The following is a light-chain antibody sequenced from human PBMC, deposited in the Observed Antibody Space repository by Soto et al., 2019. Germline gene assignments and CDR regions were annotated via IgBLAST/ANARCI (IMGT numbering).Light chain of an antibody. J-gene: IGKJ4*01. CDR1: QNININ. V-gene: IGKV3D-15*01. CDR2: GAS. CDR3: QQYKDWPPLT. Sequence: EIVMTQSPLTLSVSPGERATLSCRASQNININLAWYQQIPGQAPRVLIYGASSRASGIPDRFSGSGSGTDFTLTINRLEPDDFAFYYCQQYKDWPPLTFGGGTRVEIK.